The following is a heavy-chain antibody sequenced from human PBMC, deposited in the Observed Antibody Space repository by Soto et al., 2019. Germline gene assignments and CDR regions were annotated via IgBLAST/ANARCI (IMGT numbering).Heavy chain of an antibody. J-gene: IGHJ6*02. Sequence: PGGSLRLSCAASGFTFSSYAMSWVRQAPGKGLEWVSAISGSGGSTYYADSVKGRFTISRDNSKNTLYLQMNSLRAEDTAVYYCAKDYPTYYYYDSSGYYPTGYYYGMDVWGQGTTVTV. CDR3: AKDYPTYYYYDSSGYYPTGYYYGMDV. V-gene: IGHV3-23*01. D-gene: IGHD3-22*01. CDR1: GFTFSSYA. CDR2: ISGSGGST.